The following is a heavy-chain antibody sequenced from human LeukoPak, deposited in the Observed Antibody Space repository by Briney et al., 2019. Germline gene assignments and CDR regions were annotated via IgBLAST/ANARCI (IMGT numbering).Heavy chain of an antibody. Sequence: SETLSLTCTVSGGSIRSYYWTWIRQPPGKGLEWIGYIYYDGNTNYNPSLKSRVTISVDTSKNQFSLKLNSVTAADTAIYYCARDHDNGDSDAFDIWGQGTMVTVSS. V-gene: IGHV4-59*01. CDR2: IYYDGNT. CDR3: ARDHDNGDSDAFDI. CDR1: GGSIRSYY. D-gene: IGHD4-17*01. J-gene: IGHJ3*02.